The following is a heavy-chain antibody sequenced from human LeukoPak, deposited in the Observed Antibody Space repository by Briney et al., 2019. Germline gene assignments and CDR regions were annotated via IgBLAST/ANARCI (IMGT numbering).Heavy chain of an antibody. CDR2: MKQDGSDI. Sequence: GGSLRLSCEASGFTFSTYWMSWVRQAPGKGLEWAASMKQDGSDIYYLDSVKGRFTISRDNAENSLYLQMNSLRGEDTADYYCARGRFDTAWTLDYWGQGTLVTVSS. CDR3: ARGRFDTAWTLDY. V-gene: IGHV3-7*01. CDR1: GFTFSTYW. J-gene: IGHJ4*02. D-gene: IGHD3-9*01.